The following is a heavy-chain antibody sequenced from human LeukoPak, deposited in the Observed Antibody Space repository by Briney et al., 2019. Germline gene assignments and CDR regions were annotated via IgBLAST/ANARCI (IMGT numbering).Heavy chain of an antibody. J-gene: IGHJ6*02. D-gene: IGHD2-2*01. CDR1: GYTFTSYG. V-gene: IGHV1-18*01. CDR2: ISTYNGNT. Sequence: ASVKVSCKASGYTFTSYGISWVRQAPGQGLEWMGWISTYNGNTNYGQKLQGRVTMTTDTSTSTAYMELRSLRSDDTAVYYCARGSLSSLTSGYYYYGMDVWGQGTTVTVSS. CDR3: ARGSLSSLTSGYYYYGMDV.